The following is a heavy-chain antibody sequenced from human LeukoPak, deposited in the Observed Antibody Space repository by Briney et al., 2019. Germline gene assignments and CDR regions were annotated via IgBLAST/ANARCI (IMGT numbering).Heavy chain of an antibody. CDR2: ISYSGST. D-gene: IGHD4-17*01. CDR3: ARLEDYGPYNWFDP. V-gene: IGHV4-59*01. CDR1: GGSISSYY. J-gene: IGHJ5*02. Sequence: PSETLSLTCTVSGGSISSYYWSWIRQPPGKGLEWIGYISYSGSTNYNPSLKSRVSISVDTSKSQFSLRLSSVTAADTAVYYCARLEDYGPYNWFDPWGQGTLVTVSS.